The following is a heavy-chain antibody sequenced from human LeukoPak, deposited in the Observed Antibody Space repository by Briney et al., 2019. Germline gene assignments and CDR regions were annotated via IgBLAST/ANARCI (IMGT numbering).Heavy chain of an antibody. D-gene: IGHD1-26*01. CDR2: INHSGST. V-gene: IGHV4-34*01. Sequence: ETLSLTCAVYGGSFSGYYWSWIRQPPGKGLEWIGEINHSGSTNYNPSLKSRGTISVDTSKNQFSLKLSSVTAADTAVYYCARDAATIDFYAFDIWGQGTMVTVSS. J-gene: IGHJ3*02. CDR3: ARDAATIDFYAFDI. CDR1: GGSFSGYY.